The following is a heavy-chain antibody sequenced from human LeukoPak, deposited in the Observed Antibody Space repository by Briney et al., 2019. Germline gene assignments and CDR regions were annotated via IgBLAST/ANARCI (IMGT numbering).Heavy chain of an antibody. Sequence: GGPLRLSCAASGFTFSSYSTNWVRQATGKGLEGVSSISSSRSYIYYAGSVNGRSTISRDNAKNSLYLQMNSLRAEDTAVYYCASGSTVTGVDYWGQGTLVTVSS. J-gene: IGHJ4*02. D-gene: IGHD4-17*01. V-gene: IGHV3-21*01. CDR3: ASGSTVTGVDY. CDR2: ISSSRSYI. CDR1: GFTFSSYS.